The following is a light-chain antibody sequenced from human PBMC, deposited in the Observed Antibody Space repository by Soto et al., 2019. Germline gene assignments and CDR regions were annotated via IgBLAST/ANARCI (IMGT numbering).Light chain of an antibody. Sequence: EIVLTQSPGTLSLSPGERATLSCRASQSVSSSYLAWYQQKPGQAPRLLIYGASSRATGIPDRFSGSGSGTEFTLTIIRLEPEDFAVYYCQQYGSSPRGFTFGPGTKVDIK. J-gene: IGKJ3*01. V-gene: IGKV3-20*01. CDR1: QSVSSSY. CDR3: QQYGSSPRGFT. CDR2: GAS.